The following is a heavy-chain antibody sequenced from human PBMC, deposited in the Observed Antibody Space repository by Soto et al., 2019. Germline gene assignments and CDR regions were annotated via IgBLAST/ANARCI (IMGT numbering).Heavy chain of an antibody. CDR2: VIPSIESP. CDR3: ARGREAWSNLGFVDS. D-gene: IGHD3-10*01. CDR1: VGTFTSSS. J-gene: IGHJ4*02. Sequence: QVQLVQSGAEVNKPGYSVQVSCKASVGTFTSSSFIWVRHAPGQVLEWLGSVIPSIESPNYAQKFKDRVTLSADKSARTAFMELSSLRSDDTAVYFCARGREAWSNLGFVDSWGQPTLVTVSS. V-gene: IGHV1-69*06.